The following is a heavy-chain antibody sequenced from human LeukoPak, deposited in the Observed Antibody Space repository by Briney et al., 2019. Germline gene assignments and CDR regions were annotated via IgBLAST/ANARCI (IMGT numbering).Heavy chain of an antibody. CDR3: ARGRARDGSYPWLDS. D-gene: IGHD3-16*02. CDR2: IYYGGST. V-gene: IGHV4-59*01. CDR1: GDSIGSYS. J-gene: IGHJ5*01. Sequence: SETLSLTCSVSGDSIGSYSWTWIRQSPGKGLEGIGYIYYGGSTNYSPSLQSRVSISVDTSNNQFSLQLRSVTATDTAIYYCARGRARDGSYPWLDSWGQGTLVTVSS.